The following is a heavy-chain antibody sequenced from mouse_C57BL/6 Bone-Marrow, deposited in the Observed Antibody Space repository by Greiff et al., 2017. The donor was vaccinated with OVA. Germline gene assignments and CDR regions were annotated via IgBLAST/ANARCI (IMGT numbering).Heavy chain of an antibody. CDR3: ARKGNYGAMDD. Sequence: VQLQESGAELARPGASVKLSCKASGYTFTSYGISWVKQRTGQGLEWIGEIYPRSGNTYYNEKFKGKATLTADKSSSTAYMELRSLTSEDSAVYFCARKGNYGAMDDWGQGTSVTVSS. V-gene: IGHV1-81*01. D-gene: IGHD2-1*01. CDR1: GYTFTSYG. CDR2: IYPRSGNT. J-gene: IGHJ4*01.